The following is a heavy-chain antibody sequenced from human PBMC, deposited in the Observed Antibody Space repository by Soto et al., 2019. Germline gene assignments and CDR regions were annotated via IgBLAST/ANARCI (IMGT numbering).Heavy chain of an antibody. CDR3: AKATATSGGAFEI. CDR1: GFSFSGSA. D-gene: IGHD1-1*01. Sequence: GGSLRLSCAASGFSFSGSAMHWVRQASGKGLEWVGRVRGKTNNYSTAYAASVEGRFTISRDTSKNTVYLQMNSLTAGDTAFYYCAKATATSGGAFEIYGQGTMVTVSS. CDR2: VRGKTNNYST. V-gene: IGHV3-73*01. J-gene: IGHJ3*02.